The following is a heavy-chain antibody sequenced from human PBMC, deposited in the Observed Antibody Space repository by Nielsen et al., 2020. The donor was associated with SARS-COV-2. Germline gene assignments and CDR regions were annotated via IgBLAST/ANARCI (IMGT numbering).Heavy chain of an antibody. D-gene: IGHD1-7*01. V-gene: IGHV3-21*01. CDR1: GFTISGYT. CDR2: ISSGSSYI. J-gene: IGHJ4*02. CDR3: ARGHLELVY. Sequence: GESLKISCAASGFTISGYTMNWVRQAPGKGLEWVSSISSGSSYIYYTDSVKGRFTVSRDNAKNSLYLQISSLNADDTAVYYCARGHLELVYWGQGTLVTVSS.